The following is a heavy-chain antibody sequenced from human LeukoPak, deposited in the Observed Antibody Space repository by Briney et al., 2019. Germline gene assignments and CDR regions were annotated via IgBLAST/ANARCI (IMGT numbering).Heavy chain of an antibody. CDR1: GGSISSSNYY. CDR3: ARLSYGELDY. D-gene: IGHD3-10*01. J-gene: IGHJ4*02. Sequence: SETLSLTCTVSGGSISSSNYYWGWIRQPPGKGLEYIGSVYYTGSIHYNPSLTSRVTISADTSKSQFSLKLSSVTAADTAVYYCARLSYGELDYWGQGTLVTVSS. V-gene: IGHV4-39*01. CDR2: VYYTGSI.